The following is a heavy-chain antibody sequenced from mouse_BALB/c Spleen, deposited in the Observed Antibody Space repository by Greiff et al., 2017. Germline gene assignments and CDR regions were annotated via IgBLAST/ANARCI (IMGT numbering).Heavy chain of an antibody. V-gene: IGHV5-6-5*01. J-gene: IGHJ1*01. CDR3: ARDGNDWYFDV. CDR1: GFTFSSYA. Sequence: EVKVEESGGGLVKPGGSLKLSCAASGFTFSSYAMSWVRQTPEKRLEWVASISSGGSTYYPDSVKGRFTISRDNARNILYLQMSSLRSEDTAMYYCARDGNDWYFDVWGAGTTVTVSS. CDR2: ISSGGST. D-gene: IGHD2-1*01.